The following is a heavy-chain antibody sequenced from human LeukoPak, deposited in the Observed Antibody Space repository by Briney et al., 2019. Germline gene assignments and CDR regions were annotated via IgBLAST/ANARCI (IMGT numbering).Heavy chain of an antibody. CDR3: ARLSDILTGYGP. Sequence: SETLSLTCTVSGGSISSSSYYWGWIRQPPGKGLEWIGYIYYSGSTNYNPSLKSRVTISVDTSKNQFSLKLSSVTAADTAVYYCARLSDILTGYGPWGQGTLVTVSS. D-gene: IGHD3-9*01. CDR1: GGSISSSSYY. CDR2: IYYSGST. V-gene: IGHV4-61*05. J-gene: IGHJ5*02.